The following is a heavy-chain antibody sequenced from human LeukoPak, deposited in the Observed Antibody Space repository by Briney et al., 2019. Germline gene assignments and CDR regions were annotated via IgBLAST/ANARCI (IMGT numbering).Heavy chain of an antibody. CDR3: ARDDTTMILNL. Sequence: PGGSLRLSCAASGFTFSNYNMNWGRQAPGEGVEWGLTNTRNNNYIYYPSSVRGRFTISRDNAKNSLYLQMSSLRAEDTAVYYCARDDTTMILNLWGRGTLVTVSS. D-gene: IGHD3-22*01. V-gene: IGHV3-21*01. CDR1: GFTFSNYN. J-gene: IGHJ2*01. CDR2: NTRNNNYI.